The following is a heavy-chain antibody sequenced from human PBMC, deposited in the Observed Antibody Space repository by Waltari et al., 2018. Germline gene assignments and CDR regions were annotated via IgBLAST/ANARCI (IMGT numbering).Heavy chain of an antibody. J-gene: IGHJ4*02. CDR2: ILYDGSNK. CDR1: GLRFRSYG. CDR3: ARDATHYAGN. D-gene: IGHD4-17*01. V-gene: IGHV3-33*01. Sequence: QVQLVESGGGVVQPGRSLSLSCVASGLRFRSYGMHWVRQAPGKGLEWGGVILYDGSNKYYADSVKDLFTVSEDNSKNTLYQQRNGLRAEDTAKYYCARDATHYAGNWGQGTLVTVSS.